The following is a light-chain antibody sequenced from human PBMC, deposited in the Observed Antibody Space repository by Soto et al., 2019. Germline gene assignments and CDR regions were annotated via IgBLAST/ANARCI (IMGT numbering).Light chain of an antibody. Sequence: DIQMTQSPTTQSASVGDRVTITCRASQSIGSWLAWYQQKPGKAPKLLIYKASTLESGVPSRFSGSGSGTEFILTISSLQPDDFSSYYCQQYGSYSPWTFGQGTKVEIK. V-gene: IGKV1-5*03. CDR3: QQYGSYSPWT. CDR2: KAS. CDR1: QSIGSW. J-gene: IGKJ1*01.